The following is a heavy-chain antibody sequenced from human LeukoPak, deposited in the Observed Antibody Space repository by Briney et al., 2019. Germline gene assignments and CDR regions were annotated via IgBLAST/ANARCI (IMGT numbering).Heavy chain of an antibody. V-gene: IGHV4-34*01. J-gene: IGHJ5*01. Sequence: PSETLSLTCAVYGGSFIGYYWRWIRQPPGKGLEWIGEINHSGSTNYNPSLKSRVTISVDTSKNQFSLKLSSVTAADTAVYYCASQIVVVPAAMRGWFDTRGSGTLVTVSS. D-gene: IGHD2-2*01. CDR1: GGSFIGYY. CDR3: ASQIVVVPAAMRGWFDT. CDR2: INHSGST.